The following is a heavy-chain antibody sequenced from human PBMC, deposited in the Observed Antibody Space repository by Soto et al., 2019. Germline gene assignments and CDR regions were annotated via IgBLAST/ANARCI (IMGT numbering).Heavy chain of an antibody. V-gene: IGHV1-3*01. D-gene: IGHD2-15*01. CDR1: GYTFTRYT. CDR3: ARGIATGQLDP. Sequence: QVQLVQSGAEVKKPGASVKISCKASGYTFTRYTMNWVHQAPGQRREWMGWINPDNGNRKSTQKFQDTVIITRDTSASTAYMDLSSLSSEDTAVYYCARGIATGQLDPWGQGTLVTVSS. CDR2: INPDNGNR. J-gene: IGHJ5*02.